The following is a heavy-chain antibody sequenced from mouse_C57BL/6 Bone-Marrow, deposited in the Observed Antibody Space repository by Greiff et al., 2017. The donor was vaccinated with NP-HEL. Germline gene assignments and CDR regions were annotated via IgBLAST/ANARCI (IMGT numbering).Heavy chain of an antibody. V-gene: IGHV5-6*01. J-gene: IGHJ2*01. CDR2: ISSGGSYT. CDR3: ARDYYGSSYGGY. CDR1: GFTFSSYG. Sequence: EVKLMESGGDLVMPGGSLKLSCAASGFTFSSYGMSWVRQTPDKRLEWVATISSGGSYTYYPDSVKGRFTISRDNAKNTLYLQMSSLKSEDTAMYYCARDYYGSSYGGYWGQGTTLTVSS. D-gene: IGHD1-1*01.